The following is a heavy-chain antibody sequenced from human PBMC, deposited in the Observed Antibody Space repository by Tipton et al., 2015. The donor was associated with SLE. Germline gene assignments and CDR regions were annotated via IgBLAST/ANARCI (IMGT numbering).Heavy chain of an antibody. J-gene: IGHJ5*02. V-gene: IGHV4-4*08. CDR1: GGSISSYY. D-gene: IGHD3-22*01. Sequence: TLSLTCTVSGGSISSYYWSWIRQPPGKGLEWIGYIYTSGSTNYNPSPTSRVTTSVDTSKNQFSLKLSSVTAADTAVYYCAREPYYYDSSGYYVSWFDPWGQGTLVTVSS. CDR2: IYTSGST. CDR3: AREPYYYDSSGYYVSWFDP.